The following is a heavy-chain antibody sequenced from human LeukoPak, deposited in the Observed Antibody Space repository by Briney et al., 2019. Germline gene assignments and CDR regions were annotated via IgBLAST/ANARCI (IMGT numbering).Heavy chain of an antibody. Sequence: PSETLSLTCTVSGNSFGDYYWSWIRQPAGKGLEWIGEINHSGSTNYNPSLKSRVTISVDTSNNQFSLKLSSVTAADTAVYYCARGSRSFGVVIMPFDYWGQGTLVTVSS. J-gene: IGHJ4*02. D-gene: IGHD3-3*01. CDR3: ARGSRSFGVVIMPFDY. CDR2: INHSGST. V-gene: IGHV4-34*01. CDR1: GNSFGDYY.